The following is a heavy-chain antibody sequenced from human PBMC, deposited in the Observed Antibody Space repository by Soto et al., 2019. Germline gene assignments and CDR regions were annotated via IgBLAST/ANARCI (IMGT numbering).Heavy chain of an antibody. Sequence: SETLSLTCTVSGGYISSGGYYWSWIRQHPGKGLEWIGYIYYSGSTYYNPSLKSRVTISVDTSKNQFSLKLSSVTAADTAVYYCARDRDSGWFDAFDIWGQGTMVTVSS. J-gene: IGHJ3*02. V-gene: IGHV4-31*03. D-gene: IGHD6-19*01. CDR3: ARDRDSGWFDAFDI. CDR1: GGYISSGGYY. CDR2: IYYSGST.